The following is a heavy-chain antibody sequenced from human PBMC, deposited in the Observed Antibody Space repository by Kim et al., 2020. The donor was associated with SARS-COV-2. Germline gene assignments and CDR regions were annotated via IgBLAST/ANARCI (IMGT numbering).Heavy chain of an antibody. CDR3: AKVFPNHGYPETRVFDY. CDR1: GFTFSSYA. Sequence: GGSLRLSCAASGFTFSSYAMSWVRQAPGKGLEWVSAISGSGGSTYYADSVKGRFTISRDNSKNTLYLQMNSLRAEDTAVYYCAKVFPNHGYPETRVFDYWGQGTLVTVSS. CDR2: ISGSGGST. D-gene: IGHD4-4*01. J-gene: IGHJ4*02. V-gene: IGHV3-23*01.